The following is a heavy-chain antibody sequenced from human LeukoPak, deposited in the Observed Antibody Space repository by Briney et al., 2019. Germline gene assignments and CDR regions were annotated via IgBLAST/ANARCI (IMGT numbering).Heavy chain of an antibody. J-gene: IGHJ2*01. CDR3: ARSGGSTVTTRYFDL. CDR1: GGSISIYY. Sequence: PSETLSLTCTVSGGSISIYYWSWIRQPPGKGLEWIGYIYYSGSTNYNPSLKSRVTISVDTSKNQFSLKLSSVTAADTAVYYCARSGGSTVTTRYFDLWGRGTLVTVSS. V-gene: IGHV4-59*08. D-gene: IGHD4-17*01. CDR2: IYYSGST.